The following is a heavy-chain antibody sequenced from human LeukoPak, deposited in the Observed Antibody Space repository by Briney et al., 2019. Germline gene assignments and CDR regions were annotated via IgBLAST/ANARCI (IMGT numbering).Heavy chain of an antibody. CDR1: GYIFNNYW. Sequence: GESLKISCKGSGYIFNNYWIGWVRQMPGKGLEWMGITYPGDSDSRYSPSFQGQVTISADKSTSTAYLQWSSLKASDSAIYYCARRSYCGGDCTRSVHYYYAMDVWGQGTTVTVSS. J-gene: IGHJ6*02. CDR3: ARRSYCGGDCTRSVHYYYAMDV. D-gene: IGHD2-21*02. CDR2: TYPGDSDS. V-gene: IGHV5-51*01.